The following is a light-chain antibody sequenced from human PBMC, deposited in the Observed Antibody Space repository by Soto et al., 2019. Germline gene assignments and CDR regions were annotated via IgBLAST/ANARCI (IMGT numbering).Light chain of an antibody. CDR3: QTWGPGIRV. Sequence: QPVLTQSPSASASLGASVKLTCTLSSKSSSNAITWHQQQPEKGPRYLMRLNSDGSHRKGDGISDRFSGSSSGVERYLTISSLQSEDEADYYCQTWGPGIRVFGGGTKLTGL. CDR2: LNSDGSH. V-gene: IGLV4-69*01. CDR1: SKSSSNA. J-gene: IGLJ2*01.